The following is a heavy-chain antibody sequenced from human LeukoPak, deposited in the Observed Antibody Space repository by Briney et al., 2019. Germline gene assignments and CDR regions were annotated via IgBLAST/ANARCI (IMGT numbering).Heavy chain of an antibody. CDR1: GYTFTGYY. V-gene: IGHV1-2*04. J-gene: IGHJ6*02. Sequence: ASVKVSCKASGYTFTGYYMHWVRQAPGQGLECMGWINPNSGGTNYAQKFQGWVTMTRDTSISTAYVELSRLRSDDTAVYYCARAGVGTSRYSGYDSLYYYGMDVWGQGTTVTVSS. CDR2: INPNSGGT. D-gene: IGHD5-12*01. CDR3: ARAGVGTSRYSGYDSLYYYGMDV.